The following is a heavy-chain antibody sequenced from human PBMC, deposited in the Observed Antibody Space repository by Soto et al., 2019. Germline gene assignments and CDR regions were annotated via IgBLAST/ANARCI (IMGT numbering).Heavy chain of an antibody. CDR2: INAGTGNT. J-gene: IGHJ4*01. Sequence: QVQLVQSGAEMKKPGASVKVSCKTFGYTFTNYVIHWVRQAPGQGLEWMGWINAGTGNTNYSQKLQDRLTISRDTSAATAYLDLSRLASEDTAVYYCARGRASWYWDFWGHGTLVTVSS. D-gene: IGHD2-8*02. V-gene: IGHV1-3*01. CDR3: ARGRASWYWDF. CDR1: GYTFTNYV.